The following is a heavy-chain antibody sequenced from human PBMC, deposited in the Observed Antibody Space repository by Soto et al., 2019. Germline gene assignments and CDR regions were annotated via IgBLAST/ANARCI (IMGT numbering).Heavy chain of an antibody. CDR2: VSSDGRTT. V-gene: IGHV3-30*18. D-gene: IGHD6-19*01. CDR3: AKEIAVAGDLDY. Sequence: PGGFLRLSSVASGFTFRSYGIHLVRQAPGKGLEWVAVVSSDGRTTYYADSVKGRFTISRDNSKNTLYLQMDSLRPEDTAVYYCAKEIAVAGDLDYWGHGTLVTVSS. J-gene: IGHJ4*01. CDR1: GFTFRSYG.